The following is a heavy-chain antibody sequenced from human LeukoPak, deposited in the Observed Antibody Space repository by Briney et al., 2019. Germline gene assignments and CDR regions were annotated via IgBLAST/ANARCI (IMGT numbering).Heavy chain of an antibody. V-gene: IGHV4-59*01. CDR2: ISDSGSP. D-gene: IGHD1-26*01. J-gene: IGHJ4*02. CDR3: ARGFPSRVGATHFDY. Sequence: SETLSLTCIVSAGSISNYYWAWIRQPPGKRLEWIGYISDSGSPNYNPSLKSRVTISVDTSKNQFSLQLNSVTAADTAVYYCARGFPSRVGATHFDYWGQGTLVTVSS. CDR1: AGSISNYY.